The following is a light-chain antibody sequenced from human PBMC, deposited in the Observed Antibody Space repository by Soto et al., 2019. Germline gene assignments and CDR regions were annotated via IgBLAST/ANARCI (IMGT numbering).Light chain of an antibody. Sequence: EIVFTQSPCTLSLSPGERATLSCRASQSVSNNYLAWYQQKPGQAPRLLIYGASNRATGIPDRFSGSGSGTDFTLTISRLEPEDFAVYYCQQYGSLGTFGQGTKVDIK. CDR2: GAS. J-gene: IGKJ1*01. V-gene: IGKV3-20*01. CDR1: QSVSNNY. CDR3: QQYGSLGT.